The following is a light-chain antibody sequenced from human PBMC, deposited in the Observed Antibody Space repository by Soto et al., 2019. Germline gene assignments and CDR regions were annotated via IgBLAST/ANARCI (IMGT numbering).Light chain of an antibody. CDR1: QSVSSY. CDR3: QQRSNWPRT. CDR2: DAS. Sequence: EIVLTQSPATLSLSPGERATLSCRASQSVSSYLAWYQQKPGQAPRLLIYDASNRATGIPARFSGSGSGTDFTLTISSLEPEDFAVSYCQQRSNWPRTFGLGTKVEIK. V-gene: IGKV3-11*01. J-gene: IGKJ1*01.